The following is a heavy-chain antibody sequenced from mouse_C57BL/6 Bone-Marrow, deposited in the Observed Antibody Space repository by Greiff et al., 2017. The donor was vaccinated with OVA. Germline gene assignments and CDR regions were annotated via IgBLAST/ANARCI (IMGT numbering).Heavy chain of an antibody. V-gene: IGHV1-63*01. Sequence: QVQLQQSGAELVRPGTSVKMSCKASGYTFTNYWIGWAKQRPGHGLEWIGDIYPGGGYTNYNEKFKGKATLTADKSSSTAYMQFSSLTSEDSAIYYSARKGGLRRYAMDYWGQGTSVTVSS. J-gene: IGHJ4*01. D-gene: IGHD2-4*01. CDR2: IYPGGGYT. CDR1: GYTFTNYW. CDR3: ARKGGLRRYAMDY.